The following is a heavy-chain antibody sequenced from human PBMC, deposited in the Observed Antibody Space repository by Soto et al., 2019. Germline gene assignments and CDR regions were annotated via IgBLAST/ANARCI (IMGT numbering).Heavy chain of an antibody. CDR2: INHSGST. CDR1: GGSFSGYY. CDR3: ARGRVRSFLRGVPYYFDY. V-gene: IGHV4-34*01. J-gene: IGHJ4*02. Sequence: KTSETLSLTCAVYGGSFSGYYWSWIRQPPGKGLEWIGEINHSGSTNYNPSLKSRVTISVDTSKNQFSLKLSSVTAADTAVYYCARGRVRSFLRGVPYYFDYWGQGTLVTVSS. D-gene: IGHD3-10*01.